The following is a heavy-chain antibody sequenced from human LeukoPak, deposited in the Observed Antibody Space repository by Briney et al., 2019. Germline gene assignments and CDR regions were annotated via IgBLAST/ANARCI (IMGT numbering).Heavy chain of an antibody. D-gene: IGHD6-13*01. CDR2: IIPILGIA. Sequence: SVKVSCKASGYTFTSYAISWVRQAPGQGLEWMGRIIPILGIANYAQKFQGRVTITADKPTSTAYMELSSLRSEDTAVYYCARGAPVLRAAAADFDYWGQGTLVTVSS. V-gene: IGHV1-69*04. J-gene: IGHJ4*02. CDR3: ARGAPVLRAAAADFDY. CDR1: GYTFTSYA.